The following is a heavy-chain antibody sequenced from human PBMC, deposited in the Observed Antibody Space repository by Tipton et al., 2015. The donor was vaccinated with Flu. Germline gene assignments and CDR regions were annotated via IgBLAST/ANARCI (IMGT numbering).Heavy chain of an antibody. J-gene: IGHJ4*02. Sequence: TLCLTCTVSGGSISIVYCNWIRQRPGQGLEWIGYIYYIGKSNYNPSLKRRVTMSVDTSKNQVSLNLSSVTAADTAVYYCAKWSSRWWPFDYWGRGALVTVSS. CDR2: IYYIGKS. V-gene: IGHV4-59*01. CDR1: GGSISIVY. CDR3: AKWSSRWWPFDY. D-gene: IGHD6-13*01.